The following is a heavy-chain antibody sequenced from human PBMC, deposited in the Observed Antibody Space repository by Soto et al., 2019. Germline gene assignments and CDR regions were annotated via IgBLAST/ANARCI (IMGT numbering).Heavy chain of an antibody. J-gene: IGHJ4*02. CDR1: GGSISSGGYS. CDR3: ARGSNYGSGSYYSY. Sequence: PSETLSLTCAVSGGSISSGGYSWSWIRQPPGKGLEYIGYIYYSGSTNYNPSLKSRVTISVDTSKNQFSLKLSSVTAADTSVYYCARGSNYGSGSYYSYWGQ. V-gene: IGHV4-61*08. CDR2: IYYSGST. D-gene: IGHD3-10*01.